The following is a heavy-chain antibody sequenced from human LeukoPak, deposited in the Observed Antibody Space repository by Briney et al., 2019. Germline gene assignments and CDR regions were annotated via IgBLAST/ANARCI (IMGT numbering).Heavy chain of an antibody. Sequence: SQTLSLTCAVSGGSFSTSIHFWSWLRPPAGKGLEWIGRHYPRGSTNYNPSLKSRVSLSIDMSKNHFSLELASLTAADTAVYYRARSDSYDNSPPCYWGPGILVTVSS. CDR2: HYPRGST. CDR1: GGSFSTSIHF. CDR3: ARSDSYDNSPPCY. D-gene: IGHD3-22*01. J-gene: IGHJ4*01. V-gene: IGHV4-61*02.